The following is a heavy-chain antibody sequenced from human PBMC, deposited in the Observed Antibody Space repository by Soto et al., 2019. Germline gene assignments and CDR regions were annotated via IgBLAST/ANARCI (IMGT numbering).Heavy chain of an antibody. CDR1: GYTLTSYY. Sequence: GASVKVSCKASGYTLTSYYMHWVRQAPGQGLEWMGIINPSGGSTNYAQKFQGRVTMTRDTSTSTVYMELTSLRSEDTAMFYCARGGSMVVLTDGFDFWGQGTLVTVSS. D-gene: IGHD2-21*02. CDR3: ARGGSMVVLTDGFDF. J-gene: IGHJ4*02. CDR2: INPSGGST. V-gene: IGHV1-46*01.